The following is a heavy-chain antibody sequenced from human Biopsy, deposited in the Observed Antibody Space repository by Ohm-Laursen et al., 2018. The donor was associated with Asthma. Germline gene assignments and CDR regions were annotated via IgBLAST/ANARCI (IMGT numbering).Heavy chain of an antibody. CDR1: YGSITSGGYY. Sequence: SETLSLTWTVSYGSITSGGYYWTWIRQHPGKDLEWIGFIYYSGSTYYNPSLKSRVSISIDTSKNQFSLKLSSVTAADTAVYYCARAQDYYDSRGYYRSFDYWGQGTLVTVSS. CDR2: IYYSGST. J-gene: IGHJ4*02. V-gene: IGHV4-31*02. CDR3: ARAQDYYDSRGYYRSFDY. D-gene: IGHD3-22*01.